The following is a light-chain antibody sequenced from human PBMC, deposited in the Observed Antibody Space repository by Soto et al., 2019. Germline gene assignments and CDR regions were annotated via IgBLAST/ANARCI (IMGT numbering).Light chain of an antibody. J-gene: IGKJ1*01. CDR2: KAS. V-gene: IGKV2-30*01. CDR1: QSLVYRYGNAY. Sequence: DVVMTQSPLSLPVTLGQPASISCRSSQSLVYRYGNAYLSWFQQRPGQSPRRLIYKASNRDSGVQDRFSGSGSGTDFTLQINRVEAEDGGIYYCMQGTHWPTTFGRGTRVEIK. CDR3: MQGTHWPTT.